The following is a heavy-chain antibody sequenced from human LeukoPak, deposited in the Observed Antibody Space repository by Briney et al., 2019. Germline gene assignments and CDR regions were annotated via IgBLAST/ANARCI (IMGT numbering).Heavy chain of an antibody. Sequence: PGGSLRLSCAASGFTFDDYAMHWVRQAPGKGLEWVSGISWNSGSIGYADSVKGRFTISRDNAKNPLYLQMNSLRAEDTALYYCAKGRDKYQLLSKNWFDPWGQGTLVTVSS. J-gene: IGHJ5*02. CDR1: GFTFDDYA. CDR2: ISWNSGSI. D-gene: IGHD2-2*01. CDR3: AKGRDKYQLLSKNWFDP. V-gene: IGHV3-9*01.